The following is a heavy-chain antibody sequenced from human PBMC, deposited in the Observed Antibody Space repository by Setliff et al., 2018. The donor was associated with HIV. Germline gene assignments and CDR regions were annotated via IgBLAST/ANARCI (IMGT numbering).Heavy chain of an antibody. CDR1: GFSLSTSGMR. J-gene: IGHJ3*02. CDR3: AHSPYDNGPGAFDI. V-gene: IGHV2-70*12. Sequence: SGPTLVNPTQTLTLTCTFSGFSLSTSGMRVSWIRQPPGKALEWLARIDWDDDKFYSTSLKTRLTISKDTSKNQVVLTMTNMDPVDAATYYCAHSPYDNGPGAFDIWGQGTMVTVSS. D-gene: IGHD3-10*01. CDR2: IDWDDDK.